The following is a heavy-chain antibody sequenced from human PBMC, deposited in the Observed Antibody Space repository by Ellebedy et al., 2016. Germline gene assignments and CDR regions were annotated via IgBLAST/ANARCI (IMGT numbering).Heavy chain of an antibody. CDR3: ARDLAAAGTNRYYYYGMDV. V-gene: IGHV1-8*01. D-gene: IGHD6-13*01. CDR2: MNPNSGNT. J-gene: IGHJ6*02. CDR1: GYTFTSYD. Sequence: ASVKVSXKASGYTFTSYDINWVRQATGQGLEWMGWMNPNSGNTGYAQKFQGRVTMTRNTSISTAYMELSSLRSEDTAVYYCARDLAAAGTNRYYYYGMDVWGQGTTVTVSS.